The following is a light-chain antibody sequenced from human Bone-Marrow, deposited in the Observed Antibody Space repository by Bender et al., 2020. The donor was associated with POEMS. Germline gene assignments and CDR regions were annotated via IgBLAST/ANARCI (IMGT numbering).Light chain of an antibody. J-gene: IGLJ3*02. Sequence: QSVLTQPPSVSEAPGQRVTISCSGGSSNIGAHAVNWYQHLPGTAPKLLIYSSHRRPSEVPDRFSGSRSGTSASLAISGLQSEDEADYYCAAWDDSLSGWVFGGGTKLTVL. CDR3: AAWDDSLSGWV. CDR1: SSNIGAHA. CDR2: SSH. V-gene: IGLV1-44*01.